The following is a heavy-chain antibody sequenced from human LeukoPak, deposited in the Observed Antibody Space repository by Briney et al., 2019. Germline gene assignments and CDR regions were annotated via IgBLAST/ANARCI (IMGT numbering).Heavy chain of an antibody. J-gene: IGHJ6*03. CDR1: GFTFSSYA. D-gene: IGHD4-17*01. Sequence: GGTLKLSCAASGFTFSSYAMNWVRQAPGKGLEWVSSISDNGGGTYYADSVKGRFTISRDNSKNTLFLQMNSLRGEDTAVYFCAKKSAVSPNNYYMDVWGKGTTVTVSS. V-gene: IGHV3-23*01. CDR2: ISDNGGGT. CDR3: AKKSAVSPNNYYMDV.